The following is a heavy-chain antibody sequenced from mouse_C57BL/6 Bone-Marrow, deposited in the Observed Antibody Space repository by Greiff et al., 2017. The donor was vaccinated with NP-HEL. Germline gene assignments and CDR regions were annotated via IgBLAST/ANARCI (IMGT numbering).Heavy chain of an antibody. CDR2: IWTGGGT. D-gene: IGHD1-1*01. CDR3: ARIYYYGSSYDDY. J-gene: IGHJ2*01. V-gene: IGHV2-9-1*01. Sequence: VKLMESGPGLVAPSQSLSITCTVSGFSLTSYAISWVRQPPGKGLEWLGVIWTGGGTNYNSAPKSRPSISKDNSKSQVFLKLNSLQTDDTARYYCARIYYYGSSYDDYWGQGTTLTVSS. CDR1: GFSLTSYA.